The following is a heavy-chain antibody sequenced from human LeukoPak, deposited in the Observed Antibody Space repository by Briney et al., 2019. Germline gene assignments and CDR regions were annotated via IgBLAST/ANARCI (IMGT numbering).Heavy chain of an antibody. CDR2: ISAYNGNT. Sequence: ASVKVSCKASGYTFTSYGISWVRQAPGQGLEWMGWISAYNGNTNYAQKLQGRVTMTTDTSTSTAYMELRSLRSDYTAVYYCARDPGQLLWFGEYYYYYMDVWGKGTTVTVSS. J-gene: IGHJ6*03. CDR3: ARDPGQLLWFGEYYYYYMDV. V-gene: IGHV1-18*01. CDR1: GYTFTSYG. D-gene: IGHD3-10*01.